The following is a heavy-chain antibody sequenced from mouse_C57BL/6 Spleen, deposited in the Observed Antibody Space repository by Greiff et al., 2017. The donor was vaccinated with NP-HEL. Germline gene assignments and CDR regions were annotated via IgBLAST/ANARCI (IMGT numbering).Heavy chain of an antibody. D-gene: IGHD2-2*01. CDR1: GFTFSSYG. V-gene: IGHV5-6*01. CDR2: ISSGGSYT. CDR3: ARQGMVTDYFDY. Sequence: EVQGVESGGDLVKPGGSLKLSCAASGFTFSSYGMSWVRQTPDKRLEWVATISSGGSYTYYPDSVKGRFTISRDNAKNTLYLQMSSLKSEDTAMYYCARQGMVTDYFDYWGQGTTLTVSS. J-gene: IGHJ2*01.